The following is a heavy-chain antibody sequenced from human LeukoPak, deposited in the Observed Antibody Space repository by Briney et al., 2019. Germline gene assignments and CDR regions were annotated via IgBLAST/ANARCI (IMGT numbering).Heavy chain of an antibody. J-gene: IGHJ3*02. Sequence: PGGSLRLSCATSGFTFSNYWMSWVRQVPGKGLEWVASISQDGSAKTYLDSVKGRFTISRDNAKNSLYLQMNSLRAEDTAVYYCARSGNYDILTGQEIPSDAFDIWGQGTMVTVSS. V-gene: IGHV3-7*01. CDR1: GFTFSNYW. CDR3: ARSGNYDILTGQEIPSDAFDI. D-gene: IGHD3-9*01. CDR2: ISQDGSAK.